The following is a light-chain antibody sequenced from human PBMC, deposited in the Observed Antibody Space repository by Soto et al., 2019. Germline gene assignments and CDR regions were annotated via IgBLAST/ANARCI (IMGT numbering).Light chain of an antibody. CDR1: QSVNIN. CDR3: QQRRKWPPD. J-gene: IGKJ5*01. Sequence: SPATLSLSPGGSATLSCRASQSVNINLAWYQQKPGQAPRLVIYDGSHRATDIPARFSGSGSGTDFTLTISYVEPEDSAVYYCQQRRKWPPDFGQGTRLEIK. CDR2: DGS. V-gene: IGKV3-11*01.